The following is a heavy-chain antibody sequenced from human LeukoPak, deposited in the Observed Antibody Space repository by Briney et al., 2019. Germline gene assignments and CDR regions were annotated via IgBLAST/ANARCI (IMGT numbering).Heavy chain of an antibody. CDR2: IKQDGSEK. CDR1: GFTFTNAW. Sequence: GGSLRLSCAASGFTFTNAWMSWVRQAPGKGLEWVANIKQDGSEKYYVDSVKGRFTISRDNAKNSLYLQMNSLRAEDTAVYYCATLFAFDIWGQGTMVTVSS. D-gene: IGHD2-21*01. V-gene: IGHV3-7*01. J-gene: IGHJ3*02. CDR3: ATLFAFDI.